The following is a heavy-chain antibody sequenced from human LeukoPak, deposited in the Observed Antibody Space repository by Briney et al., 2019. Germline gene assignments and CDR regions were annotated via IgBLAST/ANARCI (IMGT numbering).Heavy chain of an antibody. D-gene: IGHD6-19*01. Sequence: PGGSLRLSCAASGFTSSTYAMSWVRQAPGKGLEWVSGISGRGDSTYYADSVKGRFTISRDNSKNTLHLQMNGLRAEDTAVYYCAISGYSSGWYYFDYWGQGTLVTVSS. J-gene: IGHJ4*02. CDR1: GFTSSTYA. V-gene: IGHV3-23*01. CDR2: ISGRGDST. CDR3: AISGYSSGWYYFDY.